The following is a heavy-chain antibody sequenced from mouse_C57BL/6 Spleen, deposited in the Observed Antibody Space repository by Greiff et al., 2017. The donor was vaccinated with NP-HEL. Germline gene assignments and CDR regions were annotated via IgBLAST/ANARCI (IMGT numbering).Heavy chain of an antibody. V-gene: IGHV5-12*01. Sequence: EVMLVESGGGLVQPGGSLKLSCAASGFTFSDYYMYWVRQTPEKRLEWVAYISNGGGSTYYPDTVKGRFTISRDNAKNTLYLQMSRLKSEDTAMYYCARQRTTGWYFDVWGTGTTVTVSS. CDR3: ARQRTTGWYFDV. CDR2: ISNGGGST. D-gene: IGHD1-1*01. J-gene: IGHJ1*03. CDR1: GFTFSDYY.